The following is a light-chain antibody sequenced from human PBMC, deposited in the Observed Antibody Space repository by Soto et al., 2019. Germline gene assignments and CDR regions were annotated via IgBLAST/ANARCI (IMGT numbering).Light chain of an antibody. Sequence: QSALTQPASVSGSPGQSITISCTGTSSDVGGYNYVSWYQQHPGKAPKLMIYDVSNRPSGVSNRFSGSKSGNTASLTISGLQAEDEADYYCSSYTSSSTLDDNWVFGGGTKVTVL. CDR3: SSYTSSSTLDDNWV. V-gene: IGLV2-14*01. CDR2: DVS. J-gene: IGLJ3*02. CDR1: SSDVGGYNY.